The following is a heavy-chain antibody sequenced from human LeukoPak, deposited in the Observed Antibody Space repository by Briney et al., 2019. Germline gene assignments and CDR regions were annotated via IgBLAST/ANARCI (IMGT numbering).Heavy chain of an antibody. CDR2: VYYSGST. Sequence: NPSETLSLTCAVSGGSISSGGYSWSWIRQPPGKGLEWIGYVYYSGSTNYNPSLKSRVTISVDTSKNQFSLKLSSVTAADTAVYYCARYYYYDSGNADAFDIWGQGTMVTVSS. D-gene: IGHD3-10*01. J-gene: IGHJ3*02. CDR1: GGSISSGGYS. V-gene: IGHV4-61*08. CDR3: ARYYYYDSGNADAFDI.